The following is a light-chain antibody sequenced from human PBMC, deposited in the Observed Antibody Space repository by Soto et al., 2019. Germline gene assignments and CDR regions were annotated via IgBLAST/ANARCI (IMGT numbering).Light chain of an antibody. J-gene: IGKJ1*01. Sequence: DIQMTQSPSTLSASVGDRVTITCRASQSISSWLAWYQQKPGKAPKLLIYDASSLESGVPSRFSGSGSGTEFTLTISSLQPDDFATYYCQQYNSPWTFGQGNKVEIK. CDR3: QQYNSPWT. V-gene: IGKV1-5*01. CDR1: QSISSW. CDR2: DAS.